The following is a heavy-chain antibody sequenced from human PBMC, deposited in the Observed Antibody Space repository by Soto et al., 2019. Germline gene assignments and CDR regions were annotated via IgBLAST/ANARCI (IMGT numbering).Heavy chain of an antibody. D-gene: IGHD3-3*01. Sequence: EVQLLESGGGLVQPGGSLSLSCAASGFTFSSYAMTWVRQAPGKGPEWVSVICDSGTITYYAESVKGRFSISRDNSKNMLYMQMNGLRVEGTAVNYCAYGLKAKVVRGYDYWAQGTMVAVS. CDR1: GFTFSSYA. V-gene: IGHV3-23*01. CDR2: ICDSGTIT. CDR3: AYGLKAKVVRGYDY. J-gene: IGHJ4*02.